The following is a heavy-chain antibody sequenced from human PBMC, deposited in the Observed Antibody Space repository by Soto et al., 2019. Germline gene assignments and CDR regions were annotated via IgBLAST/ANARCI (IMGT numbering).Heavy chain of an antibody. J-gene: IGHJ4*02. D-gene: IGHD3-22*01. V-gene: IGHV1-24*01. Sequence: ASVKVSCKVSGYTLTELSMHWVRQAPGKGLEWMGGFDPEDGETIYAQKFQGRVTMTEDTSTDTAYMELSSLRSEDTAVYYCAIYYYYSSGPQYYFYFWGQGTLVTVSS. CDR3: AIYYYYSSGPQYYFYF. CDR2: FDPEDGET. CDR1: GYTLTELS.